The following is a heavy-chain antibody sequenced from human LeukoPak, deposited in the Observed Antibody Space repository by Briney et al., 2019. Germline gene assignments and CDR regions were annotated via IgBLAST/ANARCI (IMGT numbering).Heavy chain of an antibody. CDR3: AKLRTGIAAAGRYFQH. CDR2: INRSGST. J-gene: IGHJ1*01. V-gene: IGHV4-34*08. D-gene: IGHD6-13*01. Sequence: GSLRLSCAASGFTFSSYAMSWIRQPPGKGLEWIGEINRSGSTNYNPSLKSRVTISVDTSKNQFSLKLSSVTAADTAVYYCAKLRTGIAAAGRYFQHWGQGTLVTVSS. CDR1: GFTFSSYA.